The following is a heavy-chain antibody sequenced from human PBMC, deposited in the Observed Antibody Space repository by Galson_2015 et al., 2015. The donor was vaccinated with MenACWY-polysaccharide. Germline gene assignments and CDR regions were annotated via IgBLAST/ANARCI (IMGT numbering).Heavy chain of an antibody. CDR2: IYPADSDT. D-gene: IGHD4-17*01. V-gene: IGHV5-51*03. CDR1: GYSFTSNW. Sequence: QSGAEVKKPGESLKISCKGSGYSFTSNWIGWVRQMPGKGLEWMGIIYPADSDTRYSPSFQGQVTISADKSLSTAYLQWSSLKASYTAVYYCARLSATGTVTFDYCGQGTLVTVSS. CDR3: ARLSATGTVTFDY. J-gene: IGHJ4*02.